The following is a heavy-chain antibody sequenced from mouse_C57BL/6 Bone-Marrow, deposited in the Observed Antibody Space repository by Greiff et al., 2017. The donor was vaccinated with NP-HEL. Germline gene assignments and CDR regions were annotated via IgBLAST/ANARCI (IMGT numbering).Heavy chain of an antibody. CDR2: IYPGSGST. V-gene: IGHV1-55*01. CDR1: GYTFTSYW. J-gene: IGHJ2*01. Sequence: VQLQQPGAELVKPGASVKMSCKASGYTFTSYWITWVKQRPGQGLEWIGDIYPGSGSTNYNEKFKSKATLTVDTSSSTAYMQLSSLTSEDSAVYYCASSRDYDGGGDYFDYWGQGTTLTVSS. D-gene: IGHD2-4*01. CDR3: ASSRDYDGGGDYFDY.